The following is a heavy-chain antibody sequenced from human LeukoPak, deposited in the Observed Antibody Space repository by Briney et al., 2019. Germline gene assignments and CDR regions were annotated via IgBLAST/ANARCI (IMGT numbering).Heavy chain of an antibody. J-gene: IGHJ6*03. CDR1: GYTFTDYY. D-gene: IGHD2-2*01. CDR2: ISAYNGNT. V-gene: IGHV1-18*04. CDR3: ARDFLVPAAIGYYYYMDV. Sequence: ASVKVSCKSSGYTFTDYYIHWVPQAPGQGREWMGWISAYNGNTNYAQKLQGRVTMTTDTFPSTAYMELRRLRSDDTAVYYCARDFLVPAAIGYYYYMDVWGKGTTVTVSS.